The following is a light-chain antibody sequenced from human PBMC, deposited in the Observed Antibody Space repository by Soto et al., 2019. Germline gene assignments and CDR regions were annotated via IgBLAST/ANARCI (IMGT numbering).Light chain of an antibody. J-gene: IGLJ2*01. CDR2: GNG. Sequence: QSVLTQPPSVSGAPGQRVTISCSGTSSSIGAGYEVHWYHQLPGTAPKLVVSGNGNRPSGVPDRLSASKSGTSASLAITGLQAEDEGHYYCSSYKGNNIFVVFGGGTKLTVL. CDR1: SSSIGAGYE. V-gene: IGLV1-40*01. CDR3: SSYKGNNIFVV.